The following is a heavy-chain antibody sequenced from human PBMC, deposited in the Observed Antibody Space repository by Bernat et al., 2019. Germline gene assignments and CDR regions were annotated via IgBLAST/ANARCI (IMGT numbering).Heavy chain of an antibody. CDR3: AKDPRGFYYDSTGYYSYYFDY. V-gene: IGHV3-23*01. CDR2: ISGSGGST. CDR1: GFTFSSYA. Sequence: EVQLLESGGGLVQPGGSLRLSCAASGFTFSSYAMSWVRQAPGKGLEWVSAISGSGGSTYYADSVKGRFIISRDNSKNTLYLQMNSLRAEDTAVFYCAKDPRGFYYDSTGYYSYYFDYWGQGTLVTVSS. J-gene: IGHJ4*02. D-gene: IGHD3-22*01.